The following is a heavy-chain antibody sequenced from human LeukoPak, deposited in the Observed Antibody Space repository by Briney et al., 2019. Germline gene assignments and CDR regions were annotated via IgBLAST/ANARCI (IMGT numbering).Heavy chain of an antibody. CDR3: ASPGRGYSYGLDAFDI. V-gene: IGHV1-2*02. CDR1: GYTFTGYY. J-gene: IGHJ3*02. D-gene: IGHD5-18*01. Sequence: ASVKVSCKASGYTFTGYYMHWVRHAPGQGLEWMGWINPNSGGTNYAQKFQGRVTMTRDTSISTAYMELSRLRSDDTAVYYCASPGRGYSYGLDAFDIWGQGTMVTVSS. CDR2: INPNSGGT.